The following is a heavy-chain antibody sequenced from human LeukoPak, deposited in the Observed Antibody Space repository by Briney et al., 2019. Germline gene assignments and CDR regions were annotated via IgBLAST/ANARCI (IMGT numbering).Heavy chain of an antibody. J-gene: IGHJ6*03. CDR2: IYYSGST. D-gene: IGHD3-10*01. V-gene: IGHV4-39*07. CDR3: ARGLGEYGSGSYYLDYYYYMDV. Sequence: SETLSLTCTVSGGSISSYYWSWIRQPPGKGLEWIGSIYYSGSTYYNPSLKSRVTISVDTSKNQFSLKLSSVTAADTAVYYCARGLGEYGSGSYYLDYYYYMDVWGKGTTVTISS. CDR1: GGSISSYY.